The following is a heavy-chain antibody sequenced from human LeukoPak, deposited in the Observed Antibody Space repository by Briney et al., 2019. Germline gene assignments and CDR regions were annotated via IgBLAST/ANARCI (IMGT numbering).Heavy chain of an antibody. V-gene: IGHV4-59*02. J-gene: IGHJ4*02. Sequence: SETLSLTCTVSGGSVSSYYWSWIRRPPGKGLEWIGYISYSGSTNYNPSLTSRVTISVDTSKNQFSLKMTSVTPADTAVYYCARAGGDITSSQDLDYWGQGALVTVSS. CDR1: GGSVSSYY. D-gene: IGHD3-10*01. CDR2: ISYSGST. CDR3: ARAGGDITSSQDLDY.